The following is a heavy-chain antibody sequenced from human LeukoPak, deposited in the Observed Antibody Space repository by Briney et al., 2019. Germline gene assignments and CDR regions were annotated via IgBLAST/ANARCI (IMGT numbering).Heavy chain of an antibody. J-gene: IGHJ4*02. CDR2: ISAYNSHT. V-gene: IGHV1-18*01. D-gene: IGHD3-10*01. Sequence: GASVKDSCKASGYTFTDYAITWVRQAPGQGLEWMGFISAYNSHTKYVEKFQARVTMTKDTSTSTAYMELTSLTSDDTAVYYCARGGPELYFFDYWGQGTLVTVSS. CDR3: ARGGPELYFFDY. CDR1: GYTFTDYA.